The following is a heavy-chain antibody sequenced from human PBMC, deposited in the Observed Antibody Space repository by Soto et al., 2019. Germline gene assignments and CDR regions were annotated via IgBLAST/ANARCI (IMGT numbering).Heavy chain of an antibody. CDR2: IYYSGST. J-gene: IGHJ5*02. V-gene: IGHV4-39*01. Sequence: QLQLQESGPGLVKPSETLSLTCTVSGGSISSSSYYWGWIRQPPGKGLEWIGSIYYSGSTYYNPSLKSRVTISVDTSKNQFSLKLSSVTAADTAVYYCARRRLPRWDNWFDPWGQGTLVTVSS. CDR1: GGSISSSSYY. CDR3: ARRRLPRWDNWFDP. D-gene: IGHD3-16*01.